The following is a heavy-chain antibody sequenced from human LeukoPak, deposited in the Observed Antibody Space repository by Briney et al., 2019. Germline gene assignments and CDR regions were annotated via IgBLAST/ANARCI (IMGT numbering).Heavy chain of an antibody. CDR3: ARDPSNTSGYQIYFDY. V-gene: IGHV1-18*01. D-gene: IGHD3-3*01. J-gene: IGHJ4*02. CDR1: GYTFRNYG. CDR2: ISAYNGDT. Sequence: ASVKVSCKASGYTFRNYGISWVRQAPGQGLEWMGWISAYNGDTHYAQKFQGRITMTTGTSTSTAYMELRSLRSDDTAVYYCARDPSNTSGYQIYFDYWGQGTLVTVSS.